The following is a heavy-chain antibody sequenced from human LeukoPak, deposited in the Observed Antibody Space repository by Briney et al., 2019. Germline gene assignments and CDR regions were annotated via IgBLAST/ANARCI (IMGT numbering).Heavy chain of an antibody. Sequence: SETLSLTCTVSGGSISSGSYYWSWIRQPAGKGLEWIGRIYTSGSTNYNPSLKSRVTISVDTSKNQFSLKLSSVTAADTAVYYCARDGRGAVVIWGQGILVTVSS. V-gene: IGHV4-61*02. D-gene: IGHD3-22*01. CDR1: GGSISSGSYY. CDR3: ARDGRGAVVI. J-gene: IGHJ4*02. CDR2: IYTSGST.